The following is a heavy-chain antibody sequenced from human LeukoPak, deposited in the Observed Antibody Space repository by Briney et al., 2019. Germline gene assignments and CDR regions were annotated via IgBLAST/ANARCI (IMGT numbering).Heavy chain of an antibody. D-gene: IGHD2-15*01. V-gene: IGHV3-30*02. CDR2: IRYDGSNK. J-gene: IGHJ4*02. Sequence: PGGSLRLSCAASGFTLSSYGRHWVRQAPGKGLEWVAFIRYDGSNKYYADSVKGRFTISRDNSKNTLYLQMNSLRAEDTAVYYCARVVVAALDYWGQGTLVTVSS. CDR3: ARVVVAALDY. CDR1: GFTLSSYG.